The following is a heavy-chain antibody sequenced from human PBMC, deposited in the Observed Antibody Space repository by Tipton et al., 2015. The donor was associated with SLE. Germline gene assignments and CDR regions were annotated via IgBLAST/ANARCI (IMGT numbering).Heavy chain of an antibody. D-gene: IGHD3-10*01. CDR3: ARGITGDL. Sequence: TLSLTCAVYGGSFSGYYWSWIRQPPGKGLEWIAYIYYSGSTNYNPSLKSRATISLDTSKNQFSLRLNSVTAADTAVYYCARGITGDLWGRGTLVTVSS. CDR2: IYYSGST. CDR1: GGSFSGYY. J-gene: IGHJ2*01. V-gene: IGHV4-34*11.